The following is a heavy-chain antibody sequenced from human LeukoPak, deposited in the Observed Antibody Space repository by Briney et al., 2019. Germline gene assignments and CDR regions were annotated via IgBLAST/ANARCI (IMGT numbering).Heavy chain of an antibody. CDR2: ISSSGNAI. CDR1: GFPFSSYE. Sequence: GGSLRLSCAASGFPFSSYEMNWVRQAPGKGLEWVSYISSSGNAIYYADSVKGRFTISRDNVKNSLYLQMNSLRAEDTAVYYCARGRDSSSSYPGYGGQGTLVTVSS. V-gene: IGHV3-48*03. CDR3: ARGRDSSSSYPGY. J-gene: IGHJ4*02. D-gene: IGHD6-6*01.